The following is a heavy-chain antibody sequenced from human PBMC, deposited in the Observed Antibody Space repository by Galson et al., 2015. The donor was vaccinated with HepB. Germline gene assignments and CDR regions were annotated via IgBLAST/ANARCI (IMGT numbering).Heavy chain of an antibody. Sequence: SVKVSCKASGYTFTTYSITWVRQAPGQGPEWMGWISGHSGDTNYAQKLQGRVTMTTDTSTSIAFMELRSLRSDDTAVYYCARDLLYYYDSSGYYAPYNWGQGTLVTVSS. D-gene: IGHD3-22*01. V-gene: IGHV1-18*01. CDR2: ISGHSGDT. J-gene: IGHJ4*02. CDR3: ARDLLYYYDSSGYYAPYN. CDR1: GYTFTTYS.